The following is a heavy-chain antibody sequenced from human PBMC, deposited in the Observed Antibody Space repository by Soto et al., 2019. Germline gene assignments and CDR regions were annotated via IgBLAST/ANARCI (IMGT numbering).Heavy chain of an antibody. CDR1: SDSMNSGGYY. CDR3: ARRGGSSSGYYYYAMDV. V-gene: IGHV4-31*03. J-gene: IGHJ6*02. CDR2: IYSNGDT. Sequence: SETLSLTCSVSSDSMNSGGYYWSWIRQHPGKGLEWIGYIYSNGDTYYNPSLKSRVTIPVDTSKNQFSLTLTSVTASDTAVYYCARRGGSSSGYYYYAMDVWGQGTTVTVSS. D-gene: IGHD6-6*01.